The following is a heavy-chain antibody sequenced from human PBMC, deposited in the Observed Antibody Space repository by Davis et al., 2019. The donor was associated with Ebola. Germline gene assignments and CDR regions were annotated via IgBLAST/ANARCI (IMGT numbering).Heavy chain of an antibody. V-gene: IGHV3-74*01. CDR2: INSDGSST. CDR3: ARGAGENIVVVPAAIRYYYGMDV. D-gene: IGHD2-2*02. J-gene: IGHJ6*02. CDR1: GFTFSSYG. Sequence: HTGGSLRLSCAASGFTFSSYGMHWVRQAPGKGLVWVSRINSDGSSTSYADSVKGRFTISRDNAKNSLYLQMNSLRAEDTAVYYCARGAGENIVVVPAAIRYYYGMDVWGQGTTVTVSS.